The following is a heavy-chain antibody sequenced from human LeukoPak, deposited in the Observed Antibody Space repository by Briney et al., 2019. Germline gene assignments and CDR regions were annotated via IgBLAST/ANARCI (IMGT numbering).Heavy chain of an antibody. D-gene: IGHD4-17*01. CDR1: GFTFSSYG. CDR2: VSFDGSNK. V-gene: IGHV3-30*03. CDR3: ARTLDYGDSTGEDY. J-gene: IGHJ4*02. Sequence: SGGSLRLSCAASGFTFSSYGIHWVRQAPGKGLEWVALVSFDGSNKYYGSSVKGRFTISRDNSKKTLYLQMNSLRAEDTAVYYCARTLDYGDSTGEDYWGQGTLVTVSS.